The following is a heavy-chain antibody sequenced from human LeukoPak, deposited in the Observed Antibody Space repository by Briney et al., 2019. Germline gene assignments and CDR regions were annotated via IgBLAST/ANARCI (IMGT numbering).Heavy chain of an antibody. J-gene: IGHJ4*02. CDR2: INWNGGRT. CDR1: GFTFSSYE. Sequence: PGGSLRLSCAASGFTFSSYEMSWVRQAPGKGLEWVSGINWNGGRTGYADSVKGRFTISGDNAKNSLYLQMNSLRAEDTALYYCARDYDYGDYPGYWGQGTLVTVSS. D-gene: IGHD4-17*01. CDR3: ARDYDYGDYPGY. V-gene: IGHV3-20*04.